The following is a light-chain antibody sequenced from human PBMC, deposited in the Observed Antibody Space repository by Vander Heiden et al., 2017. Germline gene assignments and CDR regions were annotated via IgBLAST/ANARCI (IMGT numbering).Light chain of an antibody. CDR2: DAS. Sequence: EIVLTQSPATLSLSPGERATLSCRASQSVSSYLAWYHQKPGQAPSLLIYDASNRATGIPARFSGSGSGTDVTLTISSLEPEDFAVYYCQQRTNWPPFTFGPGTKVDI. CDR3: QQRTNWPPFT. CDR1: QSVSSY. J-gene: IGKJ3*01. V-gene: IGKV3-11*01.